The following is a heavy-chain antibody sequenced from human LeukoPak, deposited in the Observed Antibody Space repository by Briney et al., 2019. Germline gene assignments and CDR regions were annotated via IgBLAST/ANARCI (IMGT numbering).Heavy chain of an antibody. CDR1: GYSISSGYY. CDR2: IYNSGST. Sequence: PSETLSLTCTVSGYSISSGYYWGWIRQAPGKGLEWIVSIYNSGSTYYNPSLKSRVTISVDMSKNQFSLKMSSVTAADTAVYYCARAYSSSWYWNWFDPWGQGTLVTVSS. J-gene: IGHJ5*02. D-gene: IGHD6-13*01. V-gene: IGHV4-38-2*02. CDR3: ARAYSSSWYWNWFDP.